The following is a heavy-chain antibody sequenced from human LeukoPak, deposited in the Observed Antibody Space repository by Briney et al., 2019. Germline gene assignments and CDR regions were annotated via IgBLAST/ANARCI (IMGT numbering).Heavy chain of an antibody. CDR3: ARGGGQWLVKKRAFDY. V-gene: IGHV4-34*01. J-gene: IGHJ4*02. CDR1: GGSFSGYY. D-gene: IGHD6-19*01. CDR2: INHSGST. Sequence: SSETLSLTCAVYGGSFSGYYWSWIRQPPGKGLEWIGEINHSGSTNYNPSLKSRVTISVDTSKNQFSLKLSSVTAADTAVYYCARGGGQWLVKKRAFDYWGQGTLVTVSS.